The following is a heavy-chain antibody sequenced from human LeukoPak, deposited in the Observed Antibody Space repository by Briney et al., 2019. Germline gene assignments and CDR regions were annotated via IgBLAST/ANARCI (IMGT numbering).Heavy chain of an antibody. CDR1: GFTFSSYV. Sequence: GGSLRLSCAASGFTFSSYVMSWVRQAPGKGLEWVSAISGSGGSTYYADSVKGRFTISRDNSKNTLYLQMNSLRAEDTAVYYCAKITSHSGWLSDYWGQGTLVTVSS. D-gene: IGHD6-19*01. V-gene: IGHV3-23*01. J-gene: IGHJ4*02. CDR2: ISGSGGST. CDR3: AKITSHSGWLSDY.